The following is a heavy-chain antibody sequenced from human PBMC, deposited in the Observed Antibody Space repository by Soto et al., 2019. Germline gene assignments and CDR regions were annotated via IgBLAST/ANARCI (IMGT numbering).Heavy chain of an antibody. J-gene: IGHJ5*02. V-gene: IGHV1-69*13. CDR2: IIPDFGTA. D-gene: IGHD7-27*01. Sequence: GASVKVSCKVSGYTLTELSMHWVRQAPGQGLEWMGGIIPDFGTANYAQKFQGRVTITADESTSTAYMELSSLRSEDTAVYYCARDWGSFNWFDPWGQGTLVTVSS. CDR3: ARDWGSFNWFDP. CDR1: GYTLTELS.